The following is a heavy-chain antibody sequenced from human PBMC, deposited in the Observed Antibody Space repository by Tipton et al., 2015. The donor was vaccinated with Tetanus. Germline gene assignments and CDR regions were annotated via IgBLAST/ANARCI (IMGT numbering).Heavy chain of an antibody. V-gene: IGHV1-69*01. CDR1: GGTFSTFP. D-gene: IGHD6-13*01. Sequence: QSGPEVKKPGSSVKVSCKFSGGTFSTFPINWARQAPGQGLEWMGQIIPVFGTPNYAHNFQGRVTITADESTSTAYLEVNSLRSEDTAVYYCARGEAAGMQGFGYWGQGTQVTVSS. CDR3: ARGEAAGMQGFGY. CDR2: IIPVFGTP. J-gene: IGHJ4*02.